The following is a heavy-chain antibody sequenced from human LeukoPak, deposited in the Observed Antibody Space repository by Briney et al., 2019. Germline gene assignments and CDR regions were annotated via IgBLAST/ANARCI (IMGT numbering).Heavy chain of an antibody. CDR2: ISDSGGST. J-gene: IGHJ4*02. V-gene: IGHV3-23*01. D-gene: IGHD3-22*01. CDR1: GLTFRNYA. Sequence: RGSLRLSCAASGLTFRNYAMSGVRQAPGKVLEWVSGISDSGGSTEYTDSVKGRFTISTANPKHTLYLQMNSLRAEDTAVYFCAKRGVVIRVILVGFHREAYYFDSWGQGALVTVSS. CDR3: AKRGVVIRVILVGFHREAYYFDS.